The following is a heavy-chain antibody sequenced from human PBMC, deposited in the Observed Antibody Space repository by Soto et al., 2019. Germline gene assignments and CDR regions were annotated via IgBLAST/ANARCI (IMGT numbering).Heavy chain of an antibody. CDR2: IYYSGST. D-gene: IGHD6-13*01. V-gene: IGHV4-59*01. CDR3: ASSNIAAAGFYYDGMDV. CDR1: GGSISSYY. J-gene: IGHJ6*02. Sequence: QVQLQESGPGLVKPSETLSLTCTVSGGSISSYYWSWIRQPPGKGLEWIGYIYYSGSTNYNPSLNGRVTSSVDTAKNQYSLKLSSVTAADTAVYYCASSNIAAAGFYYDGMDVWGRGTTVTVSS.